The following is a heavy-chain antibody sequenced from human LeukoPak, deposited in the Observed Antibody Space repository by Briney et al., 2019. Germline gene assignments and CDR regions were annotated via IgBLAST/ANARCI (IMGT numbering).Heavy chain of an antibody. J-gene: IGHJ3*02. CDR2: FIPVFAPI. D-gene: IGHD3-10*01. CDR1: GDTINNYG. Sequence: GASVKVSCKASGDTINNYGVSWVRQAPGQGLEWMGGFIPVFAPINYTQKFQGRIAITTDESTNTAYMELSSLRSEDTAVYYCARYYGSGSYYRQPHDAFDIWGQGTMVTVSS. CDR3: ARYYGSGSYYRQPHDAFDI. V-gene: IGHV1-69*05.